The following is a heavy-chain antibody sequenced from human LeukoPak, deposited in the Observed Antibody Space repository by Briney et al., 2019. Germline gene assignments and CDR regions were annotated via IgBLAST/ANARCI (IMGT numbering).Heavy chain of an antibody. CDR3: ARDPRIKAAGDDNWFDP. CDR1: GYTFTGHY. Sequence: ASVKVSCKASGYTFTGHYMHWVRQAPGQGLEWMGLINPDSGGTDYAQKFQGRVTMTRDTSITTAYMELSRLTSDDTAVYFCARDPRIKAAGDDNWFDPWGQGTLVSVSS. J-gene: IGHJ5*02. V-gene: IGHV1-2*02. CDR2: INPDSGGT. D-gene: IGHD6-13*01.